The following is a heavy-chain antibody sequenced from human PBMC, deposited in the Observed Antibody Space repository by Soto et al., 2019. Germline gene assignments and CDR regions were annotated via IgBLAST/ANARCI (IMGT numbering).Heavy chain of an antibody. CDR1: GGTFSSYA. Sequence: QVQLVQSGAEVKKPGSSVKVSCKASGGTFSSYAIRWVRQAPGQGLEWMGGIIPIFGTAKYAQKFQGRVTITADESTSTVCMELSSLRSEDTAVYYCGDIPDYYAGVACWRPGNTVTVSS. D-gene: IGHD2-15*01. J-gene: IGHJ6*02. V-gene: IGHV1-69*12. CDR2: IIPIFGTA. CDR3: GDIPDYYAGVAC.